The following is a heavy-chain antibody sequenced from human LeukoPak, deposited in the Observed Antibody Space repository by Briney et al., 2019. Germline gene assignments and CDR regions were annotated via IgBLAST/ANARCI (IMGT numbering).Heavy chain of an antibody. CDR3: ARLQQLEAFDI. D-gene: IGHD6-6*01. V-gene: IGHV4-4*09. CDR2: IYTSGST. J-gene: IGHJ3*02. Sequence: PSETLSLTCTVSGGSISSYYGSWIRQPPGKGLEWIGYIYTSGSTNYNPSLKSRVTISVDTSKNQFSLKLSSVTAADTAVYYCARLQQLEAFDIWGQGTMVTVSS. CDR1: GGSISSYY.